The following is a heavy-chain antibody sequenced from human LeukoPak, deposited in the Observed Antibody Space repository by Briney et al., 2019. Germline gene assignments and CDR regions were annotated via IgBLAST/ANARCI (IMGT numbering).Heavy chain of an antibody. J-gene: IGHJ4*02. CDR3: ARDGYSGYDYPNS. CDR1: GFTFSSYS. D-gene: IGHD5-12*01. V-gene: IGHV3-21*01. Sequence: GGSLRLSCAASGFTFSSYSMNWVRQAPGKGLEWVSSISSSSSYIYYADSTKGRFTISRDNAKNSLYLQMNSLRAEDTAVYYCARDGYSGYDYPNSWGQGTLVTVSS. CDR2: ISSSSSYI.